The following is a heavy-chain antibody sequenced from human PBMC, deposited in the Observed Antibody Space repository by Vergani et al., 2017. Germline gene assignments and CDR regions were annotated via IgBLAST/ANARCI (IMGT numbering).Heavy chain of an antibody. CDR3: ARYDEDYGDYVLNY. Sequence: QVQLVQSGAEVKTPGASVKVSCKASGYTFTSYDINWVRQATGQGLEWMGWMNPNSGNTGYAQKFQGRVTMTRNTSISTAYMELSSLRSEDTAVYYCARYDEDYGDYVLNYWGQGTLVTVSS. V-gene: IGHV1-8*01. CDR1: GYTFTSYD. D-gene: IGHD4-17*01. J-gene: IGHJ4*02. CDR2: MNPNSGNT.